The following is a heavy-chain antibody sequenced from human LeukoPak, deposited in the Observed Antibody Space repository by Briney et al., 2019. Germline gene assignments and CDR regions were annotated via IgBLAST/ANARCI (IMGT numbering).Heavy chain of an antibody. J-gene: IGHJ4*02. Sequence: SETLSLTCTVSGGSISSGGYYWSWIRQPPGKGLEWIGYIYYSGSTNYNPSLKSRVTISVDTSKNQFSLKLSSVTAADTAVYYCARHDPYYGDYEYFDYWGQGTLVTVSS. CDR1: GGSISSGGYY. CDR3: ARHDPYYGDYEYFDY. V-gene: IGHV4-61*08. D-gene: IGHD4-17*01. CDR2: IYYSGST.